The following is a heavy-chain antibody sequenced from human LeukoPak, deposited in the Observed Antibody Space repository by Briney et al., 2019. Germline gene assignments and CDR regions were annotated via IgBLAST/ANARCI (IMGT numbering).Heavy chain of an antibody. CDR3: ATVAGNY. CDR2: IYHSGST. J-gene: IGHJ4*02. Sequence: PSETLSLTXTVSGYSISSGYYWGWIRQPPGKGLEWIGSIYHSGSTYYNPSLKSRVTISVDTSKNQFSLKLSSVTAADTAVYYCATVAGNYWGQGTLVTVSS. V-gene: IGHV4-38-2*02. CDR1: GYSISSGYY. D-gene: IGHD6-19*01.